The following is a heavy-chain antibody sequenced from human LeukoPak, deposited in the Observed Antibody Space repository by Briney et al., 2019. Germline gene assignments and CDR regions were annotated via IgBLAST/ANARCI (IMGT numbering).Heavy chain of an antibody. CDR2: ISSSSSYI. D-gene: IGHD5-18*01. V-gene: IGHV3-21*01. CDR3: ARGRGDTAMVMSYYMDV. Sequence: RGSLRLSCAASGFTFSSYSMNWARQAPGKGLEWVSSISSSSSYIYYADSVKGRFTISRDNAKNSLYLQMNSLRAEDTAVYYCARGRGDTAMVMSYYMDVWGKGTTVTVSS. CDR1: GFTFSSYS. J-gene: IGHJ6*03.